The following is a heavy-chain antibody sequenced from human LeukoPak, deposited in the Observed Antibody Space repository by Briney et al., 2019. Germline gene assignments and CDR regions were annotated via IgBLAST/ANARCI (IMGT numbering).Heavy chain of an antibody. CDR2: MNPNSGNT. Sequence: ASVKVSCKASGYTFTSYDINWVRQATGQGLEWMRWMNPNSGNTGYAQKFQGRVTMTRNTSISTAYMELSSLRSEDTAVYYCARGNGWLRAFDIWGQGTMVTVSS. V-gene: IGHV1-8*01. CDR1: GYTFTSYD. J-gene: IGHJ3*02. CDR3: ARGNGWLRAFDI. D-gene: IGHD3-9*01.